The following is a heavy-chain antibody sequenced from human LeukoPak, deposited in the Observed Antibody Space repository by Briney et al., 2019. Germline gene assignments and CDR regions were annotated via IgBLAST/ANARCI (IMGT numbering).Heavy chain of an antibody. Sequence: PSETLSLTCTVSGGSISSSSYWWGWIRQPPGKGLEWIGSMFSSGRSFYNPSLKSRVTISVDTSNNQFSLKLTSVTATDTAVYYCARHFVPVRTAGSGNWFDPRGQGTLVTVSS. V-gene: IGHV4-39*01. J-gene: IGHJ5*02. CDR3: ARHFVPVRTAGSGNWFDP. D-gene: IGHD2-2*01. CDR1: GGSISSSSYW. CDR2: MFSSGRS.